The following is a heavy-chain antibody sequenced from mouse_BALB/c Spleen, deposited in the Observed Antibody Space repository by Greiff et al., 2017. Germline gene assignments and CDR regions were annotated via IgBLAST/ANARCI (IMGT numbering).Heavy chain of an antibody. V-gene: IGHV14-3*02. CDR3: ARLGIYYGNYYAMDY. Sequence: VHVKQSGAELVKPGASVKLSCTASGFNIKDTYMHWVKQRPEQGLEWIGRIDPANGNTKYDPKFQGKATITADTSSNTAYLQLSSLTSEDTAVYYCARLGIYYGNYYAMDYWGQGTSVTVSS. D-gene: IGHD2-1*01. J-gene: IGHJ4*01. CDR2: IDPANGNT. CDR1: GFNIKDTY.